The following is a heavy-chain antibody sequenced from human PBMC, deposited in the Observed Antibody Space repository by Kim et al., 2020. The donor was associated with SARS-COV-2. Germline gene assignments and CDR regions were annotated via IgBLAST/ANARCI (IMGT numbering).Heavy chain of an antibody. CDR3: AKDHGPTVAVADD. D-gene: IGHD6-19*01. CDR2: ISGSGGST. Sequence: GGSLRLSCAASGFTFSSYAMSWVRQAPGKGLEWVSAISGSGGSTYYADSVKGRFTISRDNSKNTLNLQMNSLRAEDTAVYYCAKDHGPTVAVADDWGQGTLVTVSS. J-gene: IGHJ4*02. CDR1: GFTFSSYA. V-gene: IGHV3-23*01.